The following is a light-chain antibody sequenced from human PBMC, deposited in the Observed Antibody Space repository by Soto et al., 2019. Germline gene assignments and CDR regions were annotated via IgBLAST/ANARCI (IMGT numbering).Light chain of an antibody. V-gene: IGKV3-20*01. Sequence: ETLLTQSPGTLSWSPGERATLSCRASQSVSSSYLAWYQQKPCQAPSLLIYGASNRATGIPDSFSGSASGTEFPLTISRLEPEDFAVYYCQQYGSSGTFGQGTKVDIK. CDR2: GAS. CDR3: QQYGSSGT. J-gene: IGKJ1*01. CDR1: QSVSSSY.